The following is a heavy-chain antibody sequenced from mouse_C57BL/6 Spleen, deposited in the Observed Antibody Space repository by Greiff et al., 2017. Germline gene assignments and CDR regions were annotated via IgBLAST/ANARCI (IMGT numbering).Heavy chain of an antibody. V-gene: IGHV1-15*01. Sequence: VQLQQSGAELVRPGASVTLSCKASGYTFTDYEMHWVKQTPVHGLEWIGAIDPETGGTAYNQKFKGKAILTADKSSSTAYMELRSLTSEDSAVYYCTNYGSSYGNFGYWGQGTTLTVSS. J-gene: IGHJ2*01. D-gene: IGHD1-1*01. CDR2: IDPETGGT. CDR1: GYTFTDYE. CDR3: TNYGSSYGNFGY.